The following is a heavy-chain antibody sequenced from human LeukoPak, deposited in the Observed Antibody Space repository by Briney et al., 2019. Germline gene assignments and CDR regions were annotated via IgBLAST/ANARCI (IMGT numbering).Heavy chain of an antibody. CDR2: ISSSSSYI. Sequence: GGSLRLSCAASGFTFSSYSMNWVRQAPGKGLEWVSSISSSSSYIYYADSVKGRFTISRDNAKNSLYLQMNSLRAEDTAVYYCAKGKRQYQPLDYWGQGTLVTVSS. D-gene: IGHD2-2*01. V-gene: IGHV3-21*04. CDR3: AKGKRQYQPLDY. J-gene: IGHJ4*02. CDR1: GFTFSSYS.